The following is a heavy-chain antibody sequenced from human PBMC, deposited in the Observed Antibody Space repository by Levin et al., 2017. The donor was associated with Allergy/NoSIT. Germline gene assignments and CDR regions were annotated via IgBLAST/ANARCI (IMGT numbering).Heavy chain of an antibody. CDR2: IGTAGDT. V-gene: IGHV3-13*01. J-gene: IGHJ4*02. Sequence: LSLTCAASGFTFSSSDMHWVRQATGKGLEWVSAIGTAGDTYYPGSVKGRFTISRENAKNSLYLQMNSLRAGDTAVYYCARDGYGDYSYDYWGQGTLVTVSS. D-gene: IGHD4-17*01. CDR3: ARDGYGDYSYDY. CDR1: GFTFSSSD.